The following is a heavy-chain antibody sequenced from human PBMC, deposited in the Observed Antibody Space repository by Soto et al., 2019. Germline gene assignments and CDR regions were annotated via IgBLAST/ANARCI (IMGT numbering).Heavy chain of an antibody. Sequence: GSLRLSCAASGFTFSDYYMSWIRQAPGKGLEWVSYISSSGSTIYYADSVKGRFTISRDNAKNSLYLQMNSLRAEDTAVYYCARTRITFDAFDIWGQGTMVTVSS. CDR1: GFTFSDYY. V-gene: IGHV3-11*01. CDR2: ISSSGSTI. J-gene: IGHJ3*02. CDR3: ARTRITFDAFDI. D-gene: IGHD3-10*01.